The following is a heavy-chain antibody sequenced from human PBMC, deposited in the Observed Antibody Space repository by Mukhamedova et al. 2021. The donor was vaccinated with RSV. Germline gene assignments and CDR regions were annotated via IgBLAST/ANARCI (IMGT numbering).Heavy chain of an antibody. J-gene: IGHJ4*02. Sequence: EWVSAIYSTTSGTYYADSVKGRFIISRDNSKNTLYLQMNSLRAEDTAVYFCAKLRSGTAAATNYWGQGTLVTVSS. CDR3: AKLRSGTAAATNY. D-gene: IGHD6-13*01. V-gene: IGHV3-23*05. CDR2: IYSTTSGT.